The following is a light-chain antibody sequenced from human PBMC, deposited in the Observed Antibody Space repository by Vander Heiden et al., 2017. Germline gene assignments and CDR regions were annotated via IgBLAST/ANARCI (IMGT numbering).Light chain of an antibody. CDR1: KLGDKY. Sequence: SYALAQPPSVSVSPGHTASITCSGDKLGDKYACWYQQKPGQSPVLVIYQDSKRPSGIPERFSGSNSGNTATLTISGTQAMDEADYYCQAWDSSTVVFGGGTKLTVL. J-gene: IGLJ2*01. CDR3: QAWDSSTVV. CDR2: QDS. V-gene: IGLV3-1*01.